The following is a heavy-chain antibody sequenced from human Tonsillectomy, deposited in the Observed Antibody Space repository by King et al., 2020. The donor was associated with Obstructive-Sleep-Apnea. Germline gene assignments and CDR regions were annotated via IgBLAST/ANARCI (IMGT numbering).Heavy chain of an antibody. D-gene: IGHD2-8*02. V-gene: IGHV3-30-3*01. Sequence: VQLVESGGGVAQPGRSLRLSCAASGFTFSTYALHWVRQAPGKGLEWVAAISDDGNNKNYAESVKGRFTNSRDNSKNTLYLQMNSLRAADTALYYCARLRVAYNDLPLWGRGSLVTVSS. CDR3: ARLRVAYNDLPL. J-gene: IGHJ2*01. CDR1: GFTFSTYA. CDR2: ISDDGNNK.